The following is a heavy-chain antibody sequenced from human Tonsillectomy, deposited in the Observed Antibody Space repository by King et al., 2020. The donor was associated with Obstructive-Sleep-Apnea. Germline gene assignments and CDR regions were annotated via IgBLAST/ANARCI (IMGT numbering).Heavy chain of an antibody. Sequence: VQLVESGGGVVQPGKSLRLSCAASGLRFSDYGMHWVRQAPGKGLEWVATIYSAGNKKFYADSVKGRFTVSRDNSKSTLYLQMNSLGADDTAVYYCVGDTSGWRYFGYWGQGALVTVSS. CDR3: VGDTSGWRYFGY. CDR1: GLRFSDYG. J-gene: IGHJ4*02. D-gene: IGHD2-2*01. CDR2: IYSAGNKK. V-gene: IGHV3-33*01.